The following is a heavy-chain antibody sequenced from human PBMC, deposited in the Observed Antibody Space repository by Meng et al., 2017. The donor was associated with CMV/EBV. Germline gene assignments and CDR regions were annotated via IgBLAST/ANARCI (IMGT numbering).Heavy chain of an antibody. CDR1: GFTFSSYS. D-gene: IGHD4-11*01. CDR2: ISSSSSYI. J-gene: IGHJ4*02. V-gene: IGHV3-21*01. Sequence: ESLKLSCAASGFTFSSYSMNWVRQAPGTGLEWVSSISSSSSYIYYADSVKGRFTISRDNAKNSLYLQMNSLRAEDTAVYYCAKDRVSQFDYWGQGTLVTVSS. CDR3: AKDRVSQFDY.